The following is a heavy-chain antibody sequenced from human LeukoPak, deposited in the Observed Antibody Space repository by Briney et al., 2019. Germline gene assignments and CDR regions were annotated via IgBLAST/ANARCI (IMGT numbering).Heavy chain of an antibody. CDR3: ARCSGWYCGY. J-gene: IGHJ4*02. CDR2: IYYSGST. CDR1: GGSISGYY. V-gene: IGHV4-59*01. D-gene: IGHD6-19*01. Sequence: SETLSLTCTVSGGSISGYYWSWIRQPPGKGLEWIGYIYYSGSTNYNPSLKSRVTISLDTSNNQFSLKLSSVTAADTAVYYCARCSGWYCGYWGQGTLVTVSS.